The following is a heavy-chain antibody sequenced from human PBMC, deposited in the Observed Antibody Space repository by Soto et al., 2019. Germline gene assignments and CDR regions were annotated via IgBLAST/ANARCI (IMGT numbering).Heavy chain of an antibody. J-gene: IGHJ4*02. D-gene: IGHD3-3*01. Sequence: SETLSLTCAVSGGSISSSNWWSWVRQPPGKGLEWIGEIYHSGSTNYNPSLKSRVTISVDKSKNQFSLKLSSVTAADTAVYYCARSNVFWSGLPYFDYWGQGTLVTVSS. V-gene: IGHV4-4*02. CDR2: IYHSGST. CDR3: ARSNVFWSGLPYFDY. CDR1: GGSISSSNW.